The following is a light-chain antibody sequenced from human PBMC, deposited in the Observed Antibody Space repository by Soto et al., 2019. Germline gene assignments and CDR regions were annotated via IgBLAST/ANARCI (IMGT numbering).Light chain of an antibody. CDR3: AAWDDRLNVL. V-gene: IGLV1-47*01. Sequence: QSVLTQSPSASGTPGQRVTISCSGNTSNIGSNYVSWYQHLPGTAPKLLISRDNQRPSGVSDRFSGSKSGTSASLAISGLRSGDEGDYYCAAWDDRLNVLFGGGTKLTVL. CDR2: RDN. J-gene: IGLJ2*01. CDR1: TSNIGSNY.